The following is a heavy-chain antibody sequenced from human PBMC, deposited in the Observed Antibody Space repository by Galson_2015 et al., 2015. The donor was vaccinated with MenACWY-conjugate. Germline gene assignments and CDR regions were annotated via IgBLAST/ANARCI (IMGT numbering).Heavy chain of an antibody. V-gene: IGHV1-18*01. CDR1: GYTFRVHD. J-gene: IGHJ4*02. CDR2: INVYSGNT. D-gene: IGHD6-19*01. Sequence: SVKVSCKASGYTFRVHDINWVRQAPGQGLEWMGWINVYSGNTGYAEKFQGRVTMTADTSTSTAYMELRSLRSDDTAVYFCARETLGSGWYFFDFWAREPRSPSPQ. CDR3: ARETLGSGWYFFDF.